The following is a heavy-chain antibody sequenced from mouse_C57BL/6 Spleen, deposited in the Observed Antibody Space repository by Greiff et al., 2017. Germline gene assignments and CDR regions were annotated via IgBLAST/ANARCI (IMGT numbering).Heavy chain of an antibody. J-gene: IGHJ3*01. CDR2: ISDGGSYT. CDR3: AREWTFAY. V-gene: IGHV5-4*01. CDR1: GFTFSSSA. Sequence: EVKLVESGGGLVKPGGSLKLSCAASGFTFSSSAMSWVRQTPEKRLEWVATISDGGSYTYYPDNVKGRFTISRDNAKNNLYLQMSHLKSEDTAMYYCAREWTFAYWGQGTLVTVSA.